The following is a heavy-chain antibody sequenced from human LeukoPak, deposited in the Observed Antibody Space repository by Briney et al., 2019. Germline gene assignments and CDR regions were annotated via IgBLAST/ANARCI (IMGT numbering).Heavy chain of an antibody. CDR2: IIPILGIA. J-gene: IGHJ5*02. CDR3: ARETYCGGDCYSELWFDP. V-gene: IGHV1-69*04. D-gene: IGHD2-21*02. Sequence: SVKVSCKASGGTFSSYAISWVRQAPGQGLEWMGRIIPILGIANYAQKFQGRVTITADKSTSTAYMELSSLRSEGTAVYYCARETYCGGDCYSELWFDPWGQGTLVTVSS. CDR1: GGTFSSYA.